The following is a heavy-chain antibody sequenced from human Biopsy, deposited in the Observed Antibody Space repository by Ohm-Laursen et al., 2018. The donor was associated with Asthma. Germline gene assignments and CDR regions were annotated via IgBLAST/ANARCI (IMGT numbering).Heavy chain of an antibody. Sequence: SLRLSCAASGFTFSTSWMTWVRQAPGKGLEWVANIKEDGSEKNYVDSVKGRFTISRDNGKNSLYLQMNSLRAEDTAVYYCAKSGSLWTAFDYWGQGTLVTVSS. CDR3: AKSGSLWTAFDY. D-gene: IGHD3-10*01. CDR1: GFTFSTSW. V-gene: IGHV3-7*05. J-gene: IGHJ4*02. CDR2: IKEDGSEK.